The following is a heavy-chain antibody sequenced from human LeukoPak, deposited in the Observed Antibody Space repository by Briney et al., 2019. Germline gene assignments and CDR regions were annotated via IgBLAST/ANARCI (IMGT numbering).Heavy chain of an antibody. J-gene: IGHJ4*02. V-gene: IGHV4-59*01. CDR2: IYYSGSA. CDR3: ARVWRGNGWAIDY. CDR1: GGSINNYY. D-gene: IGHD6-19*01. Sequence: SSETLSFTCTVSGGSINNYYWSWVRQPPGKGLEWIGYIYYSGSANYNPPLKSRVTISVDTSKSQFSLKLSSMTGADTAVYYCARVWRGNGWAIDYWGQGTLVTVSS.